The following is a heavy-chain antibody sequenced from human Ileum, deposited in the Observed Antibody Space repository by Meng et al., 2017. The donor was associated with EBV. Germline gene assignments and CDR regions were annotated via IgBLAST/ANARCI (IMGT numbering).Heavy chain of an antibody. Sequence: AELVQSGAEAEEPGVSVEVSCKVSGYRFTGHDIHWVRPAPGQGLGWVGWIYPNSGGTSFAQKFEGRVTMTRDRSITTASMELSSLKSDDPAVYYCARDGAGGNSFDFWGQGTLVTVSS. CDR3: ARDGAGGNSFDF. V-gene: IGHV1-2*02. D-gene: IGHD3-16*01. CDR2: IYPNSGGT. J-gene: IGHJ4*02. CDR1: GYRFTGHD.